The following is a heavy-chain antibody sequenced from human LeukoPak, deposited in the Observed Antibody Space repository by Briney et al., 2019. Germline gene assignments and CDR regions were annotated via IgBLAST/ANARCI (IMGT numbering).Heavy chain of an antibody. Sequence: GGTLRLSCAASGFTFSSYGMSWVRQAPGKGLEWVSSISGSGGSTYYPDSEEGRFTISRDNSKNTLSLQMNSLRAEDTAVYYCARRDHGDYGEEYWGQGTLVTVSS. CDR3: ARRDHGDYGEEY. J-gene: IGHJ4*02. D-gene: IGHD4-17*01. V-gene: IGHV3-23*01. CDR2: ISGSGGST. CDR1: GFTFSSYG.